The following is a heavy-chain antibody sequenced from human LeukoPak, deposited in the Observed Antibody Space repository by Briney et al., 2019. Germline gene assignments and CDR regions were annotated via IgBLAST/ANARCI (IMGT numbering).Heavy chain of an antibody. D-gene: IGHD6-13*01. J-gene: IGHJ4*02. CDR1: GLTLSSYD. CDR2: ISGSGGST. V-gene: IGHV3-23*01. CDR3: AKLRAAAAGVY. Sequence: QSGGSLRLSCAASGLTLSSYDMSWVRQAPGKGLEWVSAISGSGGSTYYADSVKGRFTISRDNSKNTLYLQMNSLRAEDTAVYYCAKLRAAAAGVYWGQGTLVTVSS.